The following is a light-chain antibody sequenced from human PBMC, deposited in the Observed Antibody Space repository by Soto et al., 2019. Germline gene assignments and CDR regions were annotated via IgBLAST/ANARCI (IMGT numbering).Light chain of an antibody. V-gene: IGKV3-20*01. CDR2: GAS. J-gene: IGKJ1*01. Sequence: EILLTQSPGTLSLSPGERSTLSCRASQSVSSGYLAWYQQKPGQAPRLLIYGASSRATGIPDRFSGSGSGTDFTLTISRLEPEDFAVYYCQQYGSSPRTFGQGTKVGIK. CDR1: QSVSSGY. CDR3: QQYGSSPRT.